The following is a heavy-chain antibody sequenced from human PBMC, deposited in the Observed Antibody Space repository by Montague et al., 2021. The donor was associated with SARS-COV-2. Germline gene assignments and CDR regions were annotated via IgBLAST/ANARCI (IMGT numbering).Heavy chain of an antibody. V-gene: IGHV4-34*01. CDR3: ARGGRPVVVPCAGQSGRAMDI. D-gene: IGHD2-2*01. CDR1: GGSFSNYY. J-gene: IGHJ3*02. CDR2: VNQSGTT. Sequence: SETLSLTCAISGGSFSNYYRSWIRQPPGKGLEWIGEVNQSGTTIYNPSVKSRVTISEDTSKNQFYLRLNSVTAADTAVYYCARGGRPVVVPCAGQSGRAMDIGGQGTMVTVSS.